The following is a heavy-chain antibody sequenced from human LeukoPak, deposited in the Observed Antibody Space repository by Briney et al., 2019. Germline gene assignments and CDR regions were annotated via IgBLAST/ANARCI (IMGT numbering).Heavy chain of an antibody. CDR3: ARVMPAAWYNWFDP. CDR1: GYTFTGYY. Sequence: ASVKVSCKASGYTFTGYYMHWVRQAPGQGLEWMGWINPNSGGTNYAQKFQGRVTMTRDTSISTAYMELSRLRSDDTAVYYCARVMPAAWYNWFDPWGQGTLVTVSS. J-gene: IGHJ5*02. D-gene: IGHD2-2*01. CDR2: INPNSGGT. V-gene: IGHV1-2*02.